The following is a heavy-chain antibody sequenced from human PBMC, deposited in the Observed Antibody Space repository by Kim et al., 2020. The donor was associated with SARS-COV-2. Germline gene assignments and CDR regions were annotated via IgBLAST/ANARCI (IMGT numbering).Heavy chain of an antibody. Sequence: SETLSLICTVSTSSMNNYYWSWIRQPPGKGLQWIGYIDDSGSLNYNPSLKSRVTMSVETSRNQLSLKLTSLTDADTAVYYCARHGRTSTYAKLLWGFFD. CDR3: ARHGRTSTYAKLLWGFFD. CDR1: TSSMNNYY. D-gene: IGHD3-10*01. J-gene: IGHJ4*01. V-gene: IGHV4-59*08. CDR2: IDDSGSL.